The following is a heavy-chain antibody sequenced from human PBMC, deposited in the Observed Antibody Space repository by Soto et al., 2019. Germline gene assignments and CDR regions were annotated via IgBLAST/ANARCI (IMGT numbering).Heavy chain of an antibody. CDR1: GFTFSSYA. D-gene: IGHD4-17*01. CDR3: AKVTPERYDYGDYGVLWRGGSFRAFDI. CDR2: ISGSGGST. Sequence: GGSLRLSCAASGFTFSSYAMSWVRQAPGKGLEWVSAISGSGGSTYYADSVKGRFTISRDNSKNTLYLQMNSLRAEDTAVYYCAKVTPERYDYGDYGVLWRGGSFRAFDIWGQGTMVTVSS. J-gene: IGHJ3*02. V-gene: IGHV3-23*01.